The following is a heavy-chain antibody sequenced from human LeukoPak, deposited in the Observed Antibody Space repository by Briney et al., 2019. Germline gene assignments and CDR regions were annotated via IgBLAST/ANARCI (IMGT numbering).Heavy chain of an antibody. J-gene: IGHJ4*02. Sequence: GGSLRLSCAASGFTFSSYSMNWVRQAPGKGLEWVSSISSSSSYIYYADSVKGRFTISRDNAKNSLYLQMNSLRAEDTAVYYCARDPPFIIGTTFFDYWGQGTLVTVSS. CDR3: ARDPPFIIGTTFFDY. CDR2: ISSSSSYI. D-gene: IGHD1-20*01. CDR1: GFTFSSYS. V-gene: IGHV3-21*01.